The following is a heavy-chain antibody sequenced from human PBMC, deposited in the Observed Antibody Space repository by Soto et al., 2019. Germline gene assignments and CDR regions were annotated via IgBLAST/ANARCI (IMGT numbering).Heavy chain of an antibody. Sequence: QVQLVESGGGVVQPGRSLRLSCAASGFTFSSYGMHWVRQAPGKGLEWVAVISYDGSNKYYADSVKGRFTISRDNSKNTLYLQMNSLRAEDTAVYYCAKDLIRRAGAAAGPGVWFDPWGQGTLVTVSS. D-gene: IGHD6-13*01. CDR2: ISYDGSNK. CDR3: AKDLIRRAGAAAGPGVWFDP. V-gene: IGHV3-30*18. J-gene: IGHJ5*02. CDR1: GFTFSSYG.